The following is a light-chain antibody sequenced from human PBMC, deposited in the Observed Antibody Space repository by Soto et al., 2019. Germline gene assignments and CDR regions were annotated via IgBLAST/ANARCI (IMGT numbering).Light chain of an antibody. CDR2: AAS. Sequence: DLQMTQSPSSLSASVGDRVTITCRASQSISSYLNWYQQKPGKAPKFLIYAASDLHTGVPSRFSGSGSGTDFTLTISSLQPEDFATYYCQQSYSSPLTFGGGTKVEI. J-gene: IGKJ4*01. CDR3: QQSYSSPLT. V-gene: IGKV1-39*01. CDR1: QSISSY.